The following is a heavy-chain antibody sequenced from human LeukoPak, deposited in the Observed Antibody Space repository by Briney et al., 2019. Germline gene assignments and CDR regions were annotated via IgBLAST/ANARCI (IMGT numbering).Heavy chain of an antibody. CDR3: SIARDGTFWFDP. J-gene: IGHJ5*02. CDR1: GFVFTKYW. Sequence: GEALKISCKGSGFVFTKYWIGWVRKMPGKGEEWMGIIYGRDSEDRYSPSFQGQVTISVDKSISTAHLQWSSLKASDPAIYYCSIARDGTFWFDPWGQGTLVTVSP. D-gene: IGHD5-24*01. CDR2: IYGRDSED. V-gene: IGHV5-51*01.